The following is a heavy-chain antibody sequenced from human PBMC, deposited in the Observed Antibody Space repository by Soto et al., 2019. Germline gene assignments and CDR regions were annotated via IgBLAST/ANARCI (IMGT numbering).Heavy chain of an antibody. Sequence: RASVKVSCKASGYTFTSYGISWVRQAPGQGLEWMGWISAYNGNTNYAQKLQGRVTMTTDTSTSTAYMELRSLRSDDTAVYYCASVNDYGDYLLGMDVWAQETTVTVSS. V-gene: IGHV1-18*01. J-gene: IGHJ6*02. D-gene: IGHD4-17*01. CDR2: ISAYNGNT. CDR1: GYTFTSYG. CDR3: ASVNDYGDYLLGMDV.